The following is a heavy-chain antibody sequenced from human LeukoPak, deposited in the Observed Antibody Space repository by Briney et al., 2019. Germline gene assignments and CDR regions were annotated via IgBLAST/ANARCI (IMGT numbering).Heavy chain of an antibody. J-gene: IGHJ4*02. V-gene: IGHV5-51*01. CDR2: IYPGDSDT. D-gene: IGHD3-22*01. CDR3: ARRRYYDTSGYFDY. Sequence: GESLQISCKGSGYSFTNYWIGWVRQMPGKGLEWMGIIYPGDSDTRYSPSFQGQVTISADKSISTVYLQWSSLKASDTAMYYCARRRYYDTSGYFDYWGQGTLVTVSS. CDR1: GYSFTNYW.